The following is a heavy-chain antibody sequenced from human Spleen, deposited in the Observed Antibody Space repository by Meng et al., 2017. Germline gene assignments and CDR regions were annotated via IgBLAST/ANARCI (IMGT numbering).Heavy chain of an antibody. D-gene: IGHD3-10*01. CDR2: GT. CDR3: ARVRLWFGENGHAMDY. V-gene: IGHV1-2*02. J-gene: IGHJ4*02. Sequence: GTNCAQKFQGRVTMTRDTSINTAYMELSRLRSDDTAVYYCARVRLWFGENGHAMDYWGQGTLVTCYS.